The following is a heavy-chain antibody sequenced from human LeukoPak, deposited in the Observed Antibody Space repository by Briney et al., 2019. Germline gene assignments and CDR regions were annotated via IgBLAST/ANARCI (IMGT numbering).Heavy chain of an antibody. CDR3: ARESLIAYGNFQH. Sequence: ASVKVSCKASGGTFSSYAISWVRQAPGQGLEWMGGIIPIFGTANYAQKFQGRVTITADESTSTAYMELSSLRSEDTAVYYCARESLIAYGNFQHWGQGTLVTVSS. CDR2: IIPIFGTA. J-gene: IGHJ1*01. V-gene: IGHV1-69*13. D-gene: IGHD1-26*01. CDR1: GGTFSSYA.